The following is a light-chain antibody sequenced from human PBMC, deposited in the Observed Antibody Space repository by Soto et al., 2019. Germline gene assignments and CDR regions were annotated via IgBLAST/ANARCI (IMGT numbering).Light chain of an antibody. CDR3: HHYGST. V-gene: IGKV3-20*01. Sequence: SLSLGVVSLNTGYCASLSCGASQSITSSFLAWYQQKPGQAPRLVVYGASSRATGIPDRFSGSGSETDFTLTISRLEPEDFAVYYCHHYGSTFGQVTNVDIK. J-gene: IGKJ1*01. CDR1: QSITSSF. CDR2: GAS.